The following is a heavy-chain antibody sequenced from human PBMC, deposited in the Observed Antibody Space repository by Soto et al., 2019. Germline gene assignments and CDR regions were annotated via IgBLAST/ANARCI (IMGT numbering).Heavy chain of an antibody. CDR3: ARVRQYCSGTSCYLDP. Sequence: SATRSLTCAVAGGSSSSRNWWHWVRQPPGKGLEWIGEIHHSGTTNYNPSLKSRVAISVDKSKNQFSLKLNSVTAADTAVYYCARVRQYCSGTSCYLDPWGQGTLVTGSS. D-gene: IGHD2-2*01. CDR1: GGSSSSRNW. J-gene: IGHJ5*02. CDR2: IHHSGTT. V-gene: IGHV4-4*02.